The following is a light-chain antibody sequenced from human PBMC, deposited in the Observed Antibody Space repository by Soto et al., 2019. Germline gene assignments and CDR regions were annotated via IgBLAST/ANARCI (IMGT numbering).Light chain of an antibody. Sequence: EIVLTQSPGTLSLSPGERATLSCRAIQSVSSSYLAWYQQKPGQAPRLLIYGASSRATGIPDRFSGSGSGTDFTLTISRLEPEDFAVYYCQQYYNWPPITFGQGTRLEI. J-gene: IGKJ5*01. CDR1: QSVSSSY. V-gene: IGKV3-20*01. CDR2: GAS. CDR3: QQYYNWPPIT.